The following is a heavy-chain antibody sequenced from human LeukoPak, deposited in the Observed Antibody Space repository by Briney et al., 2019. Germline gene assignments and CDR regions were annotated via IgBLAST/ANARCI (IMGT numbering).Heavy chain of an antibody. Sequence: PSETLSLICAVSGGSVRDYYWSWIRQPPGKGLEWIAEIHHSGTTKYNPSLKSRVTISMDTSKNQFSLKLNSMTAADTAVYYCSSHVSAAAGGRWGPGTLVTVSS. CDR2: IHHSGTT. D-gene: IGHD6-13*01. V-gene: IGHV4-34*01. J-gene: IGHJ4*02. CDR3: SSHVSAAAGGR. CDR1: GGSVRDYY.